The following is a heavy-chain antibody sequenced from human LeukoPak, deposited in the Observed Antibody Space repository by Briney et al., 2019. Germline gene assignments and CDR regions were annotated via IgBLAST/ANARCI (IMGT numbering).Heavy chain of an antibody. CDR2: IYYIGST. CDR3: ARGGTTVTTFNYFDS. J-gene: IGHJ4*02. Sequence: PSETLSLTCAVSGYSISSGYYWGWIRQPPGKGLEWIGYIYYIGSTTYDPSLRSRVTISVDKSKNQFSLRLSSVTAADTALYYCARGGTTVTTFNYFDSWGQGTLVTVSS. V-gene: IGHV4-61*05. CDR1: GYSISSGYY. D-gene: IGHD4-17*01.